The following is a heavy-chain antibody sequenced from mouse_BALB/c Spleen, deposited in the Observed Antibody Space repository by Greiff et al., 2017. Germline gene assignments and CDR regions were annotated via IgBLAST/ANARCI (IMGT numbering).Heavy chain of an antibody. V-gene: IGHV5-12-2*01. Sequence: EVKLMESGGGLVQPGGSLKLSCAASGFTFSSYTMSWVRQTPEKRLEWVAYISNGGGSTYYPDTVKGRFTISRDNAKNTLYLQMSSLKSEDTAMYYCARHGRLREETWFAYWGQGTLVTVSA. J-gene: IGHJ3*01. CDR2: ISNGGGST. D-gene: IGHD2-2*01. CDR1: GFTFSSYT. CDR3: ARHGRLREETWFAY.